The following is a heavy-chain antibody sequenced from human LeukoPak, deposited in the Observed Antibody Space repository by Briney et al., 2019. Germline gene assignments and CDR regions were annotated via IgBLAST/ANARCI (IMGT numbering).Heavy chain of an antibody. CDR3: ARRPGWELSEYYFDY. CDR1: GGSISSSSYY. V-gene: IGHV4-39*01. D-gene: IGHD1-26*01. Sequence: PSETLSLTCTVSGGSISSSSYYWGWIRQPPGKGLEWIGSIYYSGSTYYNPSLKSRVTISVDTSKNQFSLKLSSVTAADTAVYYCARRPGWELSEYYFDYWGQGTLVTVSS. J-gene: IGHJ4*02. CDR2: IYYSGST.